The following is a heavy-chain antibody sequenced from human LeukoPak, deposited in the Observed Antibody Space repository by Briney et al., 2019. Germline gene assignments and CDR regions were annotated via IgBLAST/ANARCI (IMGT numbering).Heavy chain of an antibody. J-gene: IGHJ4*02. Sequence: SGGSLRLSCAASGFTFSSYSMNWVRQAPGKGLEWVSSISSSSSYIYYADSVKGRFTISRDNAKNSLYLQMNSLRAEDTAVYYCAKDRALYGSGSYVDYWGQGTLVTVSS. CDR3: AKDRALYGSGSYVDY. V-gene: IGHV3-21*01. D-gene: IGHD3-10*01. CDR2: ISSSSSYI. CDR1: GFTFSSYS.